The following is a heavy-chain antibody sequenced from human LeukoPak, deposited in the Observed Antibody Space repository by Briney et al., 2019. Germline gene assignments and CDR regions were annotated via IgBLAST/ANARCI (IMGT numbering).Heavy chain of an antibody. CDR1: GGTFSSYA. CDR2: IIPIFGTA. CDR3: ARGSVVVRLRGPLDY. D-gene: IGHD2-21*01. J-gene: IGHJ4*02. Sequence: GASVNVSCKASGGTFSSYAISWVRQAPGQGLEWMGGIIPIFGTANYAQKFQGRVTITADESTSTAYMELSSLRSEDTAVYYCARGSVVVRLRGPLDYWGQGTLVTVSS. V-gene: IGHV1-69*13.